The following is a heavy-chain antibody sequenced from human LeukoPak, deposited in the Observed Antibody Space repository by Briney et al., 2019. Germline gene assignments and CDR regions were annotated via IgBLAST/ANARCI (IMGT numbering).Heavy chain of an antibody. CDR2: IYPGDSDT. V-gene: IGHV5-51*01. CDR1: GYSFTSYW. Sequence: GESLKISCKGSGYSFTSYWIGWARQMPGKGLEWMGIIYPGDSDTRYSPSFQGQVTISADKSITTAYLQWSSLKASDTAIYYCARTMGTSTSSTLDYWSQGTLVTVSS. D-gene: IGHD2-2*01. J-gene: IGHJ4*02. CDR3: ARTMGTSTSSTLDY.